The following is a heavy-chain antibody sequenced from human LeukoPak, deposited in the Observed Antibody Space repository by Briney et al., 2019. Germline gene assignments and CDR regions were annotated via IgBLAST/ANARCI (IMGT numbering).Heavy chain of an antibody. D-gene: IGHD3-9*01. Sequence: GGSLRLSCAAPGFTFSSYAMSWVRQAPGKGLEWVSAISGSGGSTYYADSVKGRFTISRDNSKNTLYLQMNSLRAEDTAVYYCANTLTGYSYYFDYWGQGTLVTVSS. CDR1: GFTFSSYA. V-gene: IGHV3-23*01. J-gene: IGHJ4*02. CDR2: ISGSGGST. CDR3: ANTLTGYSYYFDY.